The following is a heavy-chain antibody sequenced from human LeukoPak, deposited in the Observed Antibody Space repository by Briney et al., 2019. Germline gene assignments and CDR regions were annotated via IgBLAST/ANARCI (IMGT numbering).Heavy chain of an antibody. CDR2: ISGSGGST. J-gene: IGHJ4*02. D-gene: IGHD2-21*02. CDR3: AKSPQGVTAIHQFDY. V-gene: IGHV3-23*01. Sequence: PGGSLRLSCAASGFTFSSYAMSWVRQAPGKGLEWVSAISGSGGSTYYSDSVKGRFTISRDNSKNTLYLQMNSLRAEDTAVYYCAKSPQGVTAIHQFDYWGQGTLVTVSS. CDR1: GFTFSSYA.